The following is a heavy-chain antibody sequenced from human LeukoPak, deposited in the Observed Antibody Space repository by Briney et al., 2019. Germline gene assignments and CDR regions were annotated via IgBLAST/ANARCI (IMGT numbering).Heavy chain of an antibody. V-gene: IGHV3-7*01. CDR3: ARDRDCTRNSCYTKFKSFDL. CDR1: GFTFSRYW. J-gene: IGHJ2*01. CDR2: INQDGSEK. Sequence: GGSLRLSCAASGFTFSRYWMTWVRQAPGKGLEWVANINQDGSEKYYVDSVKGRFTISRDDAKNSLYLQMNSLRAEDTAVNYCARDRDCTRNSCYTKFKSFDLWGRGTLVTVSS. D-gene: IGHD2-2*02.